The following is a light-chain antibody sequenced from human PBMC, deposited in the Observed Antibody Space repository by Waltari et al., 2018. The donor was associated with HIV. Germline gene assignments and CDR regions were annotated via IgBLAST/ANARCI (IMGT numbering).Light chain of an antibody. CDR3: AVWDDDLGGWV. CDR2: RDN. Sequence: QSALTQPLSASGTPGQRVTISCSGNSANIGTNYVYWYQHLPGAAPKCLIYRDNQRPSGFPDRFSGSKSGTSASLAISGLQSEDEADYYCAVWDDDLGGWVFGGGTKVTVL. J-gene: IGLJ3*02. V-gene: IGLV1-47*01. CDR1: SANIGTNY.